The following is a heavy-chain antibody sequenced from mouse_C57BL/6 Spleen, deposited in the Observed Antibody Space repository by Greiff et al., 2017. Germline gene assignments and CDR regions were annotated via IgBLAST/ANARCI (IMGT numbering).Heavy chain of an antibody. J-gene: IGHJ2*01. D-gene: IGHD1-1*01. V-gene: IGHV1-34*01. CDR3: ARWRATVVADYLDY. CDR2: IYPNNGGN. CDR1: GYTFTDYY. Sequence: EVQLQQSGPELVKPGASVKMSCKASGYTFTDYYLHWVKQGHGKSLEWIGYIYPNNGGNGYNQKFKGKATLTVDKSSSTAYMELRSLTSEDSAVYYCARWRATVVADYLDYWGQGTTLTVSS.